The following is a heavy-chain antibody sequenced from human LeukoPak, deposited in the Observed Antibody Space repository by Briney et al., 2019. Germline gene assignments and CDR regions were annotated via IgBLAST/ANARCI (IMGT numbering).Heavy chain of an antibody. V-gene: IGHV3-48*02. D-gene: IGHD6-19*01. J-gene: IGHJ5*01. CDR1: GLTFSSYS. CDR3: PRARSSGWVIDS. Sequence: GGSLRLSSAASGLTFSSYSINRVRPAPGKGLEWISYISSGGGGTYYADSVKRRFTISRDNARNSLYLQMNSLRDEDTAVYFCPRARSSGWVIDSWGQGTLVTASS. CDR2: ISSGGGGT.